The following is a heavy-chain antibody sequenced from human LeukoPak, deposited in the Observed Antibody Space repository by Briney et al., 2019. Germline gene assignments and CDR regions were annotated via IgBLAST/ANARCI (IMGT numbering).Heavy chain of an antibody. V-gene: IGHV3-23*01. CDR2: ISGSGGST. CDR3: ANRRAVGATTQ. CDR1: GFTFSSYE. J-gene: IGHJ4*02. Sequence: GGSLRLSCAASGFTFSSYEMNWVRQAPGKGLEWVSAISGSGGSTYYADSVKGRFTISRDNSKNTLYLQMNSLRAEDTAVYYCANRRAVGATTQWGQGTLVTVSS. D-gene: IGHD1-26*01.